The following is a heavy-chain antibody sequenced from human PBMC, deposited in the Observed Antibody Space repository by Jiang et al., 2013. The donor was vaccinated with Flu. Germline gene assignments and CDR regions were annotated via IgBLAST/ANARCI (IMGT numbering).Heavy chain of an antibody. CDR1: GGSFSGYY. CDR2: INHSGST. V-gene: IGHV4-34*01. CDR3: ARGLSPEGWFGELFRNYYYYGMDV. J-gene: IGHJ6*02. D-gene: IGHD3-10*01. Sequence: LLKPSETLSLTCAVYGGSFSGYYWSWIRQPPGKGLEWIGEINHSGSTNYNPSLKSRVTISVDTSKNQFSLKLSSVTAADTAVYYCARGLSPEGWFGELFRNYYYYGMDVWGQGTTVTVSS.